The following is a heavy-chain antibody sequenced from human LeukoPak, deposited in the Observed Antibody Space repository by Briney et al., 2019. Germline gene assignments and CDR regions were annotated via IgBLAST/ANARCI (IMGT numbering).Heavy chain of an antibody. Sequence: GGSLRLSCAASGFTFDDYAMHWVRQAPGKGLEWVSGISWNSGSIGYADSVKGRFTISRDNAKNSLYLQMNSLRAEDTALYYCAKDLQSGYSSGWWKYWGQGTLVTVSS. CDR3: AKDLQSGYSSGWWKY. CDR1: GFTFDDYA. CDR2: ISWNSGSI. D-gene: IGHD6-19*01. V-gene: IGHV3-9*01. J-gene: IGHJ4*02.